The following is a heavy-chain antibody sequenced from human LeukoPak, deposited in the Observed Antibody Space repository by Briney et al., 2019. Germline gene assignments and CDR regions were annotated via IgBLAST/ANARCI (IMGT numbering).Heavy chain of an antibody. CDR2: INSDGSST. Sequence: GGSLRLSCAASGFTFSSYWMHWVRQAPGKGLVWVSRINSDGSSTSYADSVKGRFTISRDNAKSTLYLQMNSLRAEDTAVYYCARDGRYCSGGSCYFEFDYWGQGTLVTVSS. V-gene: IGHV3-74*01. CDR3: ARDGRYCSGGSCYFEFDY. D-gene: IGHD2-15*01. CDR1: GFTFSSYW. J-gene: IGHJ4*02.